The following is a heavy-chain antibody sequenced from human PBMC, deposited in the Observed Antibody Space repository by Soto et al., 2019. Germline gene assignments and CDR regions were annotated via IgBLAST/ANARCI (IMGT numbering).Heavy chain of an antibody. Sequence: ASVKVSCKASGYTFTSYGISWVRQAPGQGLEWMGWISAYNGNTNYAQKLQGRVTMTTDTSTSTAYMELRSLGSDDTAVYYCARDVLWAGTDNWFDPWGQGTLVTVSS. D-gene: IGHD6-19*01. CDR3: ARDVLWAGTDNWFDP. J-gene: IGHJ5*02. CDR1: GYTFTSYG. V-gene: IGHV1-18*01. CDR2: ISAYNGNT.